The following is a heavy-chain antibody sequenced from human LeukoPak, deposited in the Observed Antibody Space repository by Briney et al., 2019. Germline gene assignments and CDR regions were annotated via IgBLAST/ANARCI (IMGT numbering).Heavy chain of an antibody. V-gene: IGHV4-59*01. J-gene: IGHJ4*02. D-gene: IGHD3-22*01. CDR2: SYYSGST. CDR3: ARGYYDSSGYYYFDY. Sequence: PVILCFTHTDAGRSISRYYRSRFPQHPEKELEWIAYSYYSGSTNYNPSLKSRVTISVDTSKNQFSLKLSSVTAADTAVYYCARGYYDSSGYYYFDYWGQGTLVTVSS. CDR1: GRSISRYY.